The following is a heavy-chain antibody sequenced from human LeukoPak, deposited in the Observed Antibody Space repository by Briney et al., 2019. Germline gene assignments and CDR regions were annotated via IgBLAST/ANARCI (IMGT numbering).Heavy chain of an antibody. Sequence: GGSLRLSCAASGFTFSSYGMHWVRQAPGKGLEWVAVISYDGSNKYYADSVKGRFTISRDNSKNTLYLQMNSLRAEDTAVYYCAKGGEDGSYYGYWGQGTQVTVSS. CDR1: GFTFSSYG. J-gene: IGHJ4*02. CDR3: AKGGEDGSYYGY. V-gene: IGHV3-30*18. D-gene: IGHD1-26*01. CDR2: ISYDGSNK.